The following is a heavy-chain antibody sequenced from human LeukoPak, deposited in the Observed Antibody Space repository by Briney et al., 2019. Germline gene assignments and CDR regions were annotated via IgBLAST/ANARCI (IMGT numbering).Heavy chain of an antibody. D-gene: IGHD2-2*01. V-gene: IGHV3-23*01. CDR3: AKGKYQLLRRSIYYYYGMDV. CDR1: GFTFSSYA. J-gene: IGHJ6*02. CDR2: ISGSGGST. Sequence: GGSLRLSCAASGFTFSSYAMSWVRQAPGNGLEWVSAISGSGGSTYYADSVKGRFTISRDNSKNTLYLQMNSLRAEDTAVYYCAKGKYQLLRRSIYYYYGMDVWGQGTTVTVSS.